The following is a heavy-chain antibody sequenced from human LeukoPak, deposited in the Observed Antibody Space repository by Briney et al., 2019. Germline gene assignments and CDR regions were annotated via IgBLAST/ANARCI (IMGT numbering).Heavy chain of an antibody. J-gene: IGHJ4*02. Sequence: PSETLSLTCTVSGGSISSYYWSWIRQPPGKGLEWIGSIYYSGSTYYNPSLKSRVTISVDTSKNQFSLKLSSGTAADTAVYYCARLSYYDSSGYLWGQGTLVTVSS. V-gene: IGHV4-39*01. D-gene: IGHD3-22*01. CDR2: IYYSGST. CDR3: ARLSYYDSSGYL. CDR1: GGSISSYY.